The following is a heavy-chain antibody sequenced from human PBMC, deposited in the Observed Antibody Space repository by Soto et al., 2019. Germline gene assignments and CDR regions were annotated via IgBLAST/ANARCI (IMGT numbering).Heavy chain of an antibody. CDR3: ARDQTGATNYYYYYGMDV. D-gene: IGHD7-27*01. CDR2: ISGSSTYI. V-gene: IGHV3-21*01. J-gene: IGHJ6*02. CDR1: GFTFNTYV. Sequence: PGGSLRLSCAASGFTFNTYVLGWVRQAPGKGLEWVSSISGSSTYIYYTDSVKGRFTISRDNAKNSLYLQMNSLRAEDTAVYYCARDQTGATNYYYYYGMDVWGQGTTVTVSS.